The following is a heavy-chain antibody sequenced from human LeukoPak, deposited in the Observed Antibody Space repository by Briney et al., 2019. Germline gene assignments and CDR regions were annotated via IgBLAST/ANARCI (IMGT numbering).Heavy chain of an antibody. D-gene: IGHD3-16*01. J-gene: IGHJ3*02. CDR3: ARDPRAARGAFDI. V-gene: IGHV1-18*01. CDR2: VSAYNGNT. CDR1: GYTFTSYG. Sequence: GASVKVSCKASGYTFTSYGISWVRRAPGQGPEWMGWVSAYNGNTNSAQKLQGRVTMTTDTSTSTAYMELRSLRSDDTAVYYCARDPRAARGAFDIWGQGTMVTVSS.